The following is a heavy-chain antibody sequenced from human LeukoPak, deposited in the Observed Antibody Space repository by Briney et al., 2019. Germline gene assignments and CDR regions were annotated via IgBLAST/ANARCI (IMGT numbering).Heavy chain of an antibody. J-gene: IGHJ4*02. D-gene: IGHD3-16*02. V-gene: IGHV4-38-2*02. CDR3: ARYDVWGSYRAFDY. CDR2: MYHSGST. CDR1: GVSISSYY. Sequence: SETLSLTCTVSGVSISSYYWGWIRQPPGKGLEWIGTMYHSGSTYYNPSLKSRVTISVDTSKNQFSLKLSSVTAADTAVYYCARYDVWGSYRAFDYWGQGTLVTVSS.